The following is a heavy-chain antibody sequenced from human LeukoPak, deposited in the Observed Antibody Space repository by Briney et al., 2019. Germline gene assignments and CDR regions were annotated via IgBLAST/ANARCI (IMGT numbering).Heavy chain of an antibody. V-gene: IGHV1-18*01. D-gene: IGHD6-6*01. CDR1: GYTFTSYG. Sequence: ASVKVSCKASGYTFTSYGISWVRQAPGQGLEWMGWISAYNGNTNYAQKLQGRVTMTTDTSTSTAYMELRSLRYDDTAVYYCASGEYSRTRLGYWGQGTLVTVSS. CDR2: ISAYNGNT. CDR3: ASGEYSRTRLGY. J-gene: IGHJ4*02.